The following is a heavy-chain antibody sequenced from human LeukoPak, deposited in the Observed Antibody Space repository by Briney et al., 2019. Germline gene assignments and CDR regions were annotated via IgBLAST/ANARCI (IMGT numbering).Heavy chain of an antibody. CDR2: IYYSGST. CDR3: ARAYGSTGFDY. D-gene: IGHD3-10*01. J-gene: IGHJ4*02. V-gene: IGHV4-59*01. CDR1: GGPLSSYY. Sequence: ETLSLTCTVSGGPLSSYYWSWIRQPPGKGLEWIGYIYYSGSTNYNPSLKSRVTISVDTSKNQFSLKLSSVTAADTAVYYCARAYGSTGFDYWGQGTLVTVSS.